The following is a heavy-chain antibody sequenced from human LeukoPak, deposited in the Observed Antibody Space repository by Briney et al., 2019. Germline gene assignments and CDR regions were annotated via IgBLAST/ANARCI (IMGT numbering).Heavy chain of an antibody. D-gene: IGHD1-14*01. Sequence: ASVKVSCKASGYTFTGYYMHWVRQAPGQGLEWMGWINPNSGGTNYAQKFKGRVTMTRDTSISTAYMELSRLNSDDTAVYYCARSLAQRSETLTRGFYYGMDVWGQGTTVTVSS. CDR2: INPNSGGT. CDR3: ARSLAQRSETLTRGFYYGMDV. J-gene: IGHJ6*02. CDR1: GYTFTGYY. V-gene: IGHV1-2*02.